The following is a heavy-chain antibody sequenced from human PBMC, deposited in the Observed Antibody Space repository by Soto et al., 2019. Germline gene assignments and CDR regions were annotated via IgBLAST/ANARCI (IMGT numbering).Heavy chain of an antibody. V-gene: IGHV4-59*08. D-gene: IGHD3-10*01. J-gene: IGHJ6*02. CDR1: GCSISNSY. CDR2: IYSSGST. Sequence: PSETLSLTCTVSGCSISNSYWSWIRQSPGKGLEWIGYIYSSGSTNYNPSLKSRVTISVDTSKNQFSLKLSSLIAADTAVYYCARHSPPFFYGSGPWDVWGQGTTVTVSS. CDR3: ARHSPPFFYGSGPWDV.